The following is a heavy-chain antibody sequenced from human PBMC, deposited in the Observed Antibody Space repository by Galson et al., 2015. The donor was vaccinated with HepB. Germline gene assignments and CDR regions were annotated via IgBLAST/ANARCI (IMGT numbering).Heavy chain of an antibody. Sequence: QSGAEVKKPGGSLKISCKASGYSFTTHWIGWVRQMPGKGLEWMGIIFPGDSDTRYSPSFQGQVTMSVDKSISTAYLQWSSLKASDTAMYYCARLGGGMTTSLYYYYYMDVWGQGTLVTVSS. J-gene: IGHJ6*03. D-gene: IGHD3-16*01. CDR1: GYSFTTHW. CDR3: ARLGGGMTTSLYYYYYMDV. V-gene: IGHV5-51*03. CDR2: IFPGDSDT.